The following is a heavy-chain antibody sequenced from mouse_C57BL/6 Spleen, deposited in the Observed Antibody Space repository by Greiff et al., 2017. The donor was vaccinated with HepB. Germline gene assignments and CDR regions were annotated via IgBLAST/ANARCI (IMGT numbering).Heavy chain of an antibody. D-gene: IGHD3-3*01. CDR3: TTGWAYYFDY. J-gene: IGHJ2*01. CDR2: IDPENGDT. V-gene: IGHV14-4*01. CDR1: GFNIKDDY. Sequence: KQSGAELVRPGASVKLSCTASGFNIKDDYMHWVKQRPEQGLEWIGWIDPENGDTEYASKFQGKATITADTSSNTAYLQLSSLTSEDTAVYYCTTGWAYYFDYWGQGTTLTVSS.